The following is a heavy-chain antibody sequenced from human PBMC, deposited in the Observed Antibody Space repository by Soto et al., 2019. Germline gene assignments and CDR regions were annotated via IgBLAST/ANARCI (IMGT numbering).Heavy chain of an antibody. V-gene: IGHV1-24*01. D-gene: IGHD6-13*01. Sequence: ASVKVSCKVSGYTLTELSMHWVRQAPGKGLEWMGGFDPEDGETIYAQKFQGRVTMTEDTSTDTAYMELSSLRSEDTAVYYCATDRAVLAAARALFDYWGQGTLVTVSS. CDR1: GYTLTELS. CDR2: FDPEDGET. J-gene: IGHJ4*02. CDR3: ATDRAVLAAARALFDY.